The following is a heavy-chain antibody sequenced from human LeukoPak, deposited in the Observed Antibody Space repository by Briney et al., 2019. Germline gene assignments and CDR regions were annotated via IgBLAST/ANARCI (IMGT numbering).Heavy chain of an antibody. CDR2: IYYSGST. CDR3: AMLRAEYFQH. D-gene: IGHD3-16*01. V-gene: IGHV4-61*05. J-gene: IGHJ1*01. CDR1: GGSISSSSYY. Sequence: SETLSLTCTVSGGSISSSSYYWGWIRQPPGKGLEWIGYIYYSGSTNYNPSLKSRVTISVDTSKNQFSLKLSSVTAADTAVYYCAMLRAEYFQHWGQGTLVTVSS.